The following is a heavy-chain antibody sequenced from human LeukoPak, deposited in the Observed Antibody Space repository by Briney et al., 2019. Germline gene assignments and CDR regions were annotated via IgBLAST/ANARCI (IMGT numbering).Heavy chain of an antibody. J-gene: IGHJ4*02. CDR2: ISYDGSNK. CDR3: ARDLKGYGSGSYPIAY. V-gene: IGHV3-30*04. D-gene: IGHD3-10*01. Sequence: GGSLRLSCAASGFTFSSYAMHWVHQAPGKGLEWVAVISYDGSNKYYADSVKGRFTISRDNSKNTLYLQMNSLRAEDTAVYYCARDLKGYGSGSYPIAYWGQGTLVTVSS. CDR1: GFTFSSYA.